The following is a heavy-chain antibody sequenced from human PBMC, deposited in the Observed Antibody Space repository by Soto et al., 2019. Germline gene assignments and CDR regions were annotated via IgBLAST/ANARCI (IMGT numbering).Heavy chain of an antibody. V-gene: IGHV4-4*07. CDR3: VRDGSSGWYYYGMDV. Sequence: SETLSLTCTVSGGPIISYYWSWIRQPAGKGLEWIGRIYMNGSTNYNPSLKSRVTVSVDTSKSQFSLMLNSVTAADTAVYYCVRDGSSGWYYYGMDVWGQGTPVTVSS. CDR2: IYMNGST. J-gene: IGHJ6*02. CDR1: GGPIISYY. D-gene: IGHD6-19*01.